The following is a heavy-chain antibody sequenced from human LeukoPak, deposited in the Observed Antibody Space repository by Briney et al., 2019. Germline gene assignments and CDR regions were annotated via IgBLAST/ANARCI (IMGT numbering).Heavy chain of an antibody. CDR3: ARGSFPSDDILTGPFDN. CDR1: GYTFTSYG. V-gene: IGHV1-18*01. Sequence: ASVKVSCKASGYTFTSYGISWVRRAPGQGLEWMGWISSYNGNTNYAQKLQGRATMTTDTSTSTAYMELRSLRSDDTAVYYCARGSFPSDDILTGPFDNWGQGTLVTVS. D-gene: IGHD3-9*01. J-gene: IGHJ4*02. CDR2: ISSYNGNT.